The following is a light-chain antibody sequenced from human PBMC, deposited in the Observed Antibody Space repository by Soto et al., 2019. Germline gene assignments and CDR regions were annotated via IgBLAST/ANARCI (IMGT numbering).Light chain of an antibody. CDR3: QQYNNFPRI. CDR1: QKIRNN. CDR2: GAS. V-gene: IGKV3-15*01. J-gene: IGKJ4*01. Sequence: EVLITQSPATLSVSPGDRTTFSCRPSQKIRNNLAWYQHKAGRIPRLLIYGASTRAPGIPARFSGAGSGTQFSLTISNLQSEDFATYYCQQYNNFPRIFGGGTKVDIK.